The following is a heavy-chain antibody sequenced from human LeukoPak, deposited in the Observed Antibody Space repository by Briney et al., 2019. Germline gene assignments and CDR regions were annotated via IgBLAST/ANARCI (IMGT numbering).Heavy chain of an antibody. V-gene: IGHV3-23*01. CDR1: GFTFSSYW. Sequence: GGSLRLSCAASGFTFSSYWMSWVRQAPGKGLQWVSAISGSGESTYYADSVKGDFTISRDNSKQVLYLQMNNLRPEDTAVYYCARAPYWYFDLWGRGTLVTVSS. CDR3: ARAPYWYFDL. J-gene: IGHJ2*01. CDR2: ISGSGEST.